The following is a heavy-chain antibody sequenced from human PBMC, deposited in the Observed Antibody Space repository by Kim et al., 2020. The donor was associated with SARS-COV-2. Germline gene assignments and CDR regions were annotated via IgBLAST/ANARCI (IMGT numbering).Heavy chain of an antibody. J-gene: IGHJ4*02. CDR2: INPSGGST. D-gene: IGHD2-2*01. CDR3: ARDPTPLYCSSTSCYLDY. Sequence: ASVKVSCKASGYTFTSYYMHWVRQAPGQGLEWMGIINPSGGSTSYAQKFQGRVTMTRDTSTSTVYMELSSLRSEDTAVYYCARDPTPLYCSSTSCYLDYWGQGTLVTVSS. CDR1: GYTFTSYY. V-gene: IGHV1-46*01.